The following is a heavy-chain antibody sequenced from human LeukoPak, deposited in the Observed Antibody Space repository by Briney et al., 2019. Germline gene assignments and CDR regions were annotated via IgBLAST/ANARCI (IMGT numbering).Heavy chain of an antibody. CDR1: GYSFTSYW. D-gene: IGHD6-13*01. CDR3: ARHEGYSSSAEVY. V-gene: IGHV5-10-1*01. CDR2: IDPSDAYT. J-gene: IGHJ4*02. Sequence: GESLKISCKGSGYSFTSYWISWVRQMPGKGLEWMGRIDPSDAYTNYSPSFQGHVTISSDKSIKTAYLQWSSLKASDTAMYCCARHEGYSSSAEVYWGQGTLVTVSS.